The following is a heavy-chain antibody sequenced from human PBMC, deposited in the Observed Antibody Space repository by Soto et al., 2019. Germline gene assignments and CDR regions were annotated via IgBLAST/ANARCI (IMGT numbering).Heavy chain of an antibody. V-gene: IGHV3-53*04. D-gene: IGHD6-19*01. CDR2: IYTGGST. Sequence: EVQLVESGGGLVQPGGSLRLSCAASGFTVSSNYMNWVRHAPGRGLEWVSVIYTGGSTYYADSVKGRFTISRHNSKNTLYLQMDSLRPEDTAVYYCASPTVAGSNALDYWGQGTLVTVSS. CDR1: GFTVSSNY. CDR3: ASPTVAGSNALDY. J-gene: IGHJ4*02.